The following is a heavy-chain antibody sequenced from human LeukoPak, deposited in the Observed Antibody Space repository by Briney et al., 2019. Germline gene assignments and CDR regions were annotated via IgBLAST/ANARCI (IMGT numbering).Heavy chain of an antibody. V-gene: IGHV4-39*07. Sequence: SETLSLTCTVSGGSISSSSYYWGWIRQPPGKGLEWIGSIYYSGSTYYNPSLKSRVTISVDTSKNQFSLKLSSVTAADTAVYYCATDLGFGYFDYWGQGTLVTVSS. CDR2: IYYSGST. CDR3: ATDLGFGYFDY. CDR1: GGSISSSSYY. J-gene: IGHJ4*02. D-gene: IGHD3-16*01.